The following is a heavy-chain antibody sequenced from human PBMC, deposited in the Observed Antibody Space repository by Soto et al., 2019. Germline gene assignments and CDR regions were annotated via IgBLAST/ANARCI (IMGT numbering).Heavy chain of an antibody. CDR1: GGSISNYY. CDR2: IFHTGTT. Sequence: PSETLSLTCTVSGGSISNYYYSWIRQPPGKGLEWIGYIFHTGTTSYNPSLKSRVTLSVDTSQSQFSLNLNSVTAADTAVYYCTTEADQNSGSLAFGIWGPGTRVT. J-gene: IGHJ3*02. CDR3: TTEADQNSGSLAFGI. V-gene: IGHV4-59*08. D-gene: IGHD1-26*01.